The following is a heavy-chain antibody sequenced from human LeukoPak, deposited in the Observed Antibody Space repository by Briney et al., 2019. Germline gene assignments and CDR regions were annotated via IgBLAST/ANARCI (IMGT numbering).Heavy chain of an antibody. J-gene: IGHJ4*02. D-gene: IGHD3-22*01. V-gene: IGHV5-51*01. CDR2: IYPGDSDT. CDR3: ARRYYYDSSGYSDY. Sequence: GASLQISCKGSGYSFISYWIGWVRQMPGKGLEWMGIIYPGDSDTRYSPSFQGQVTISADKSISTAYLQWSSLKASDTAMYYCARRYYYDSSGYSDYWGQGTLVTVSS. CDR1: GYSFISYW.